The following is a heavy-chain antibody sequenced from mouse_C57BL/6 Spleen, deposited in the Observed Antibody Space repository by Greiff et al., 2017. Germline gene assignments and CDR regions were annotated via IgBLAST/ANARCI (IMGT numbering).Heavy chain of an antibody. D-gene: IGHD2-4*01. Sequence: QVQLQQPGAELVKPGASVKLSCKASGYTFTSYWMQWVKQRPGQGLEWIGEIDPCDSYTNYNQKFKGKATLTVDTSSSTAYMQLSSLTSADSAVYYCARGRLRAFAYWGQGTLVTVSA. CDR3: ARGRLRAFAY. CDR2: IDPCDSYT. CDR1: GYTFTSYW. V-gene: IGHV1-50*01. J-gene: IGHJ3*01.